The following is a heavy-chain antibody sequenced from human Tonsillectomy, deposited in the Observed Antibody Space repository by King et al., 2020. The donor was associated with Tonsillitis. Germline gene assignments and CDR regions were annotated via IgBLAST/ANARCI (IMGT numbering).Heavy chain of an antibody. CDR3: AHRGSFTIFGGVIKGGWFDP. CDR1: GFSLSTSGVG. D-gene: IGHD3-3*01. V-gene: IGHV2-5*02. Sequence: TLKESGPTLVKPTQTLTLTCTFSGFSLSTSGVGVSWIRQPPGKAPEWLALIYWDDDTRYNPSLRSRLSITKDTSKNQVVLTMTNMDPVDTANYYCAHRGSFTIFGGVIKGGWFDPWGQGTLVTVSS. CDR2: IYWDDDT. J-gene: IGHJ5*02.